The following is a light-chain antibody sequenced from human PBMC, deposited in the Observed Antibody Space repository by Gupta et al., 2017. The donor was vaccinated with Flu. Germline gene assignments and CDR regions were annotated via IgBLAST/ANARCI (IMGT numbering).Light chain of an antibody. J-gene: IGLJ2*01. CDR2: DKSDADN. V-gene: IGLV5-45*01. Sequence: CTLRTGINVGAAEIYCYQQKHGSPPQSLLTDKSDADNHQGSGVPSRFSGSKDASATAVIFISSGLEAEEESYYSAVNWHSSACVFGGGTKLTVI. CDR3: VNWHSSACV. CDR1: TGINVGAAE.